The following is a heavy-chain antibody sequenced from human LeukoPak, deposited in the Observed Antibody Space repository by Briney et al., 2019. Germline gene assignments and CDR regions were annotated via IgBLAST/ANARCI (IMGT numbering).Heavy chain of an antibody. CDR2: IRYDGGQT. J-gene: IGHJ3*01. Sequence: PGGSLRLSCAASGFTFSSYGMHWVRQAPGKGLEWVATIRYDGGQTMYLDSVRGRFTISRDNARSSLYLQMNSLRVEDTAVYYCARYNDIAVGDSFDVWGQGTKVTVSS. D-gene: IGHD2-15*01. CDR3: ARYNDIAVGDSFDV. V-gene: IGHV3-7*01. CDR1: GFTFSSYG.